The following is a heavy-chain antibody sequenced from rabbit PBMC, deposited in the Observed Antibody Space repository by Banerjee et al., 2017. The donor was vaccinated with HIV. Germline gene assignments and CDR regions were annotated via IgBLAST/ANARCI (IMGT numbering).Heavy chain of an antibody. CDR2: IATGSGNT. Sequence: QEQLEESGGDLVKPEGSLTLTCTASGFTLSGYWMSWVRQAPGKGLEWIGCIATGSGNTYYASWAKGRFTISKTSSTTVTLQMTSLTAADTATYFCARFGYAGGGGYGYGNLWGPGTLVTVS. CDR3: ARFGYAGGGGYGYGNL. CDR1: GFTLSGYW. D-gene: IGHD6-1*01. J-gene: IGHJ4*01. V-gene: IGHV1S45*01.